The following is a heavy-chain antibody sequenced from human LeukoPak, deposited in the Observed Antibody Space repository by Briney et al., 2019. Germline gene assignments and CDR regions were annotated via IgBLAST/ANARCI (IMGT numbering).Heavy chain of an antibody. J-gene: IGHJ3*02. V-gene: IGHV4-34*01. CDR1: GGSFSGYY. D-gene: IGHD3-22*01. Sequence: SETLSLTCAVYGGSFSGYYWSWIRQPPGKGLEWIGEIDHSGSTNYNPSLKSRVTISVDTSKNQFSLELSSVTAADTAVYYCARERTYDSSGHDAFDIWGQGTMVTVSS. CDR3: ARERTYDSSGHDAFDI. CDR2: IDHSGST.